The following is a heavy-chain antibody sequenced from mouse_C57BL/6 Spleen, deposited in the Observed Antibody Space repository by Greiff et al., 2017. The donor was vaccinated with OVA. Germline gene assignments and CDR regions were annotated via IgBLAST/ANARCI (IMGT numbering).Heavy chain of an antibody. J-gene: IGHJ2*01. CDR2: ISYDGSN. CDR3: AREGLRRVDY. CDR1: GYSITSGYY. V-gene: IGHV3-6*01. D-gene: IGHD2-4*01. Sequence: ESGPGLVKPSQSLSLTCSVTGYSITSGYYWNWIRQFPGNKLEWMGYISYDGSNNYNPSLKNRISITRDTSKNQFFLKLNSVTTEDTATYYCAREGLRRVDYWGQGTTLTVSS.